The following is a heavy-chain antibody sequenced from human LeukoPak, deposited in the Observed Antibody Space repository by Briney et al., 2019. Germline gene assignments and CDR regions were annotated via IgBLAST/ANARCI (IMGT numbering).Heavy chain of an antibody. CDR2: IYYSGST. CDR1: GGSISTSNYY. V-gene: IGHV4-39*07. Sequence: SETLSLTCTVSGGSISTSNYYWGWIRQPPGKGLEWIGNIYYSGSTYYNPSLKSRVTISVDTSKNQFSLKLSSVTAADTAVYYCARVHPYSYGFTPGGFFDYWGQGTLVTVSS. CDR3: ARVHPYSYGFTPGGFFDY. J-gene: IGHJ4*02. D-gene: IGHD5-18*01.